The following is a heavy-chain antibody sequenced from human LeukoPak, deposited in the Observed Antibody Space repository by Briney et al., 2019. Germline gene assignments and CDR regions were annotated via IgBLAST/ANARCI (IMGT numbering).Heavy chain of an antibody. CDR3: ARGAPLGYSSSSARPNWFDP. D-gene: IGHD6-6*01. CDR2: MNPNSGNT. Sequence: ASVKVSCTASGYTFTSYDINWVRQATGQGLEWMGWMNPNSGNTGYAQKFQGRVTITRNTSISTAYMELSSLRSEDTAVYYCARGAPLGYSSSSARPNWFDPWGQGALVTVSS. CDR1: GYTFTSYD. V-gene: IGHV1-8*03. J-gene: IGHJ5*02.